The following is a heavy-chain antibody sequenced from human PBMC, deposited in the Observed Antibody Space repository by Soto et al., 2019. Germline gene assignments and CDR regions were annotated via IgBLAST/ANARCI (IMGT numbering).Heavy chain of an antibody. V-gene: IGHV1-3*01. CDR3: ARDPRIAAAGTGAYYFEY. J-gene: IGHJ4*02. D-gene: IGHD6-13*01. CDR2: INAGNGNT. Sequence: ASVKVSCKASGYTFTSYAMHWVRQAPGQRLEWMGWINAGNGNTKYSQKFQGRVTITRDTSASTAYMELSSLRSEDTAVYYCARDPRIAAAGTGAYYFEYWGQGTLVTVSS. CDR1: GYTFTSYA.